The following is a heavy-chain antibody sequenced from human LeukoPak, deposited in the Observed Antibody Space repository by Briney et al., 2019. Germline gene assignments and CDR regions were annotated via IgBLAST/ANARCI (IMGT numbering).Heavy chain of an antibody. D-gene: IGHD6-19*01. CDR1: GGSFSGYY. V-gene: IGHV4-34*01. J-gene: IGHJ4*02. CDR2: INHSGST. Sequence: SETLSLTCAVYGGSFSGYYWSWIRQPPGKGLEWIGEINHSGSTNYNPSLKSRVTISVDTSKNQFSLKLSSVTAADTAVYYCARAKSSGCDWGQGTLVTVSS. CDR3: ARAKSSGCD.